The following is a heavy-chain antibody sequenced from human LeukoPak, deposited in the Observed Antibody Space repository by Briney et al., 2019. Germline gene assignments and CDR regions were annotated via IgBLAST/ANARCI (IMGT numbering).Heavy chain of an antibody. J-gene: IGHJ4*02. V-gene: IGHV4-39*01. CDR2: IYYSGST. D-gene: IGHD6-6*01. CDR3: ARREPYSSSSGHFDY. Sequence: PGGSLRLSCAASGFTFSSYSMNWVRQAPGKGLEWIGSIYYSGSTYYNPSLKSRVTISVDTSKNQFSLKLSSVTAADTAVYYCARREPYSSSSGHFDYWGQGTLVTVSS. CDR1: GFTFSSYSMN.